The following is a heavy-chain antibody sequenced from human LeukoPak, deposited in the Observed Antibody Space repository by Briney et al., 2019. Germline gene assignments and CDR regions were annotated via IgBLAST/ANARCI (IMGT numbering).Heavy chain of an antibody. V-gene: IGHV3-30*18. CDR3: AKPYYYDSSGYKYYFDY. J-gene: IGHJ4*02. D-gene: IGHD3-22*01. CDR1: GFTFSSNG. Sequence: SGESLSLSCAASGFTFSSNGMRCVRRAPPKGLEWGTVISYDGSNKYYADSVKGRFTISRDNSKNTLYLQMNSLRAEDTAVYHGAKPYYYDSSGYKYYFDYWGQGTPVTVSS. CDR2: ISYDGSNK.